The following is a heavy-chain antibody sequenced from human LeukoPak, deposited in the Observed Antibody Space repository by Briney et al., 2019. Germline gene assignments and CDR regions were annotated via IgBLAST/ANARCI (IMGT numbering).Heavy chain of an antibody. Sequence: GGSLRLSCAASGFDFITYSMNWVRQAPGKGLEWISYISISSSTIYYADSVKGRFTVSRDNAKTSLYLQMNSLRAEDTAVYYCARARVRSINDAFDIWGQGTMVTVSS. CDR1: GFDFITYS. CDR2: ISISSSTI. J-gene: IGHJ3*02. V-gene: IGHV3-48*01. CDR3: ARARVRSINDAFDI. D-gene: IGHD1-14*01.